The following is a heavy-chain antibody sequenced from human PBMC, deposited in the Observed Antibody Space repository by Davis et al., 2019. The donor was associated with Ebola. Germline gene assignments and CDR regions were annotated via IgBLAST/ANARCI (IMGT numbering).Heavy chain of an antibody. Sequence: GESLKISCAASGFTFSDYYMSWIRQAPGKGLEWVSYISSSGSTIYYADSVKGRFTISRDNAKNSLYLQMNSLRAEDTAVYYCVRDLWGSGYRDTTTEWGQGTLVTVSS. J-gene: IGHJ4*02. CDR2: ISSSGSTI. D-gene: IGHD5-12*01. CDR1: GFTFSDYY. V-gene: IGHV3-11*01. CDR3: VRDLWGSGYRDTTTE.